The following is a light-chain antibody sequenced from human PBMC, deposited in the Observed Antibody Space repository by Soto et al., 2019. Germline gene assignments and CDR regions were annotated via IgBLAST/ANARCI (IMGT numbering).Light chain of an antibody. CDR2: TDY. V-gene: IGLV1-44*01. CDR1: SSNIGTYT. J-gene: IGLJ3*02. Sequence: QSVLTQPPSASGTPGQRVTISCSGTSSNIGTYTVNWYQQLPGTAPKLLIYTDYQRPSGVPDRFSGSKSCTSASLAINGLHSEDEADYYCASWDDNLNGGVFGGGTKLTV. CDR3: ASWDDNLNGGV.